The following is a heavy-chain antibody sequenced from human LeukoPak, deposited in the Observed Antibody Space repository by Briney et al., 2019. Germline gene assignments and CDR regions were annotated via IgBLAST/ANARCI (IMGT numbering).Heavy chain of an antibody. CDR3: AGLGYCSSTSCYTTAFDI. D-gene: IGHD2-2*02. CDR2: IYHSGST. Sequence: SETLSLTCAVSGYSISSGYYWGWIRQPPGKGLEWIGSIYHSGSTYYNPSLKSRVTISVDTSKNQFSLKLSSVTAADTAVYYCAGLGYCSSTSCYTTAFDIWGQGTMVTVSS. J-gene: IGHJ3*02. CDR1: GYSISSGYY. V-gene: IGHV4-38-2*01.